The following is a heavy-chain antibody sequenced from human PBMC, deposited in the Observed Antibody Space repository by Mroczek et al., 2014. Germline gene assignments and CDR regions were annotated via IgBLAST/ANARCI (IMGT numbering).Heavy chain of an antibody. J-gene: IGHJ4*02. CDR1: GFTFDDYA. CDR3: AKDRYSGSSVFGYFDY. V-gene: IGHV3-9*01. D-gene: IGHD3-10*01. Sequence: VQLVQSGGGLVQPGRSLRLSCAASGFTFDDYAMHWVRQAPGKGLEWVSGISWNSGSIGYADSVKGRFTISRDNAKNSLYLQMNSLRAEDTALYYCAKDRYSGSSVFGYFDYWGQGTLVTVSS. CDR2: ISWNSGSI.